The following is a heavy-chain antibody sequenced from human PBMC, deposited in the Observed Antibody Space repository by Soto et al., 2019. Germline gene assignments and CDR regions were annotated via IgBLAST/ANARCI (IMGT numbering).Heavy chain of an antibody. Sequence: VQLVESGGGVVQPGRSLRLSCAASGFTFSDYAMHWVRQAPGKGLEWVAVVSHDGRNTHYADSVKGRFTISRDSSKNTMSLEMTSLRAEDTAVYYGARGGRQWLFTSDFNYWGQGALVTVSS. CDR1: GFTFSDYA. J-gene: IGHJ4*02. V-gene: IGHV3-30*03. CDR3: ARGGRQWLFTSDFNY. D-gene: IGHD6-19*01. CDR2: VSHDGRNT.